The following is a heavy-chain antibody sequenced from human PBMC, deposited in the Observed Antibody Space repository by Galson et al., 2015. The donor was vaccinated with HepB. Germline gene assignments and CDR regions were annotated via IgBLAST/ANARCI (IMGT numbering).Heavy chain of an antibody. CDR2: ISYDGSNK. CDR3: ARDRNLAYPHYYYGMDV. Sequence: SLRLSCAASEFTFSSYAMHWVRQAPGKGLEWVAVISYDGSNKYYADSVKGRFTISRDNSKNTLYLQMNSLRAEDTAVYYCARDRNLAYPHYYYGMDVWGQGTTVTVSS. CDR1: EFTFSSYA. V-gene: IGHV3-30-3*01. J-gene: IGHJ6*02. D-gene: IGHD4-11*01.